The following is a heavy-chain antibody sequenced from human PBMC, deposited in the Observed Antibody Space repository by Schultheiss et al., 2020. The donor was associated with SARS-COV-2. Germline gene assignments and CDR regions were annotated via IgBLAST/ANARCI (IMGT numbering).Heavy chain of an antibody. CDR3: ARDYGSGSYYGDNWFDP. J-gene: IGHJ5*02. CDR2: IYYSGST. D-gene: IGHD3-10*01. CDR1: GGSISSYY. Sequence: SETLSLTCTVSGGSISSYYWSWIRQPPGKGLEWIGSIYYSGSTYYNPSLTSRVIVSVDTSKNQFSLKLSSVTAADTAVYYCARDYGSGSYYGDNWFDPWGQGTLVTVSS. V-gene: IGHV4-59*01.